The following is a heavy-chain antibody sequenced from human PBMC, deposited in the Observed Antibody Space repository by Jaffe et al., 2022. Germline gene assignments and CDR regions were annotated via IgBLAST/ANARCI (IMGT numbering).Heavy chain of an antibody. CDR3: AKGDFSGDYFANDSDAFDI. Sequence: EVQLLESGGGLVQPGGSLRLSCAASGFTFSSYAMSWVRQAPGKGLEWVSAISGSGGSTYYADSVKGRFTISRDNSKNTLYLQMNSLRAEDTAVYYCAKGDFSGDYFANDSDAFDIWGQGTMVTVSS. D-gene: IGHD4-17*01. CDR1: GFTFSSYA. CDR2: ISGSGGST. V-gene: IGHV3-23*01. J-gene: IGHJ3*02.